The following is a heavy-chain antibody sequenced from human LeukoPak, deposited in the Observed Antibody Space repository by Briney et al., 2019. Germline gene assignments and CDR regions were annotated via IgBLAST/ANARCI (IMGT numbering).Heavy chain of an antibody. CDR2: INHSGST. CDR1: GGSFSGYY. CDR3: ARRGRYSSGLNWFDP. D-gene: IGHD5-18*01. J-gene: IGHJ5*02. V-gene: IGHV4-34*01. Sequence: SETLSLTCAVYGGSFSGYYWSWIRQPPGKGLEWIGEINHSGSTNYNPSLKSRVTISVDTSKNQFSLKLSSVTAADTAVYYCARRGRYSSGLNWFDPWGQGTLVTVSS.